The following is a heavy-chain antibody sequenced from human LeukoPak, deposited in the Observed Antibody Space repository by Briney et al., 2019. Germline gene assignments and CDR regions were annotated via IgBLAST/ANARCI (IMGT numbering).Heavy chain of an antibody. J-gene: IGHJ3*01. CDR1: GFTVSSNY. D-gene: IGHD3-16*01. CDR2: IYSGGST. V-gene: IGHV3-53*01. CDR3: ARGYVSPDAFDV. Sequence: GGSLRLSCAASGFTVSSNYMSWVRQAPGKGLEWVSVIYSGGSTYYADSVKGRFTISRDNPKNTLYLQMNSLRAEDTAVYYCARGYVSPDAFDVWGQGTMVTVSS.